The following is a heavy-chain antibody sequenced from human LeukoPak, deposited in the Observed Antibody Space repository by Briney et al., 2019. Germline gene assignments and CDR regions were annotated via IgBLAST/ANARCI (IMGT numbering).Heavy chain of an antibody. V-gene: IGHV4-34*01. CDR2: INHSGST. Sequence: SETLSLTCAVYGGSFSGYYWSWIRQPPGKGLEWIGEINHSGSTNYNPSLKSRVTISVDTSKNQFSLKLSSVTAADMAVYFCASGSNIAAIRYFDLWGRGTLVTVSS. J-gene: IGHJ2*01. CDR1: GGSFSGYY. CDR3: ASGSNIAAIRYFDL. D-gene: IGHD6-25*01.